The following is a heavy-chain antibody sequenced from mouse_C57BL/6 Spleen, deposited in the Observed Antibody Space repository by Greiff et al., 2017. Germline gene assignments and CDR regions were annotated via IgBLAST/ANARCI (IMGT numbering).Heavy chain of an antibody. V-gene: IGHV5-6*01. Sequence: EVQLQQSGGDLVKPGGSLKLSCAASGFTFSSYGLSWVRQTPDKRLEWVATISSGGSYTYYPDSVKGRFTISRDNAKNTLYLQMSSLKSDDTAMYYCARHNYYYGSSRGAMDYWGQGTSVTVSS. CDR1: GFTFSSYG. J-gene: IGHJ4*01. CDR3: ARHNYYYGSSRGAMDY. D-gene: IGHD1-1*01. CDR2: ISSGGSYT.